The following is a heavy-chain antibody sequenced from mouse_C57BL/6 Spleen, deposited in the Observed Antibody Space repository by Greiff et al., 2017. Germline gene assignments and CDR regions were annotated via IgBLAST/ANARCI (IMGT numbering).Heavy chain of an antibody. CDR3: ARWGYYGSSFYYFDY. Sequence: VQLQQPGAELVRPGSSVKLSCKASGYTFTSYWMHWVKQRPIQGLEWIGNIDPSDSETHYNQKFKDKATLTVDKSSSTAYMELRSLTSEDTAVYYCARWGYYGSSFYYFDYWGQGTTLTVSS. V-gene: IGHV1-52*01. J-gene: IGHJ2*01. CDR2: IDPSDSET. CDR1: GYTFTSYW. D-gene: IGHD1-1*01.